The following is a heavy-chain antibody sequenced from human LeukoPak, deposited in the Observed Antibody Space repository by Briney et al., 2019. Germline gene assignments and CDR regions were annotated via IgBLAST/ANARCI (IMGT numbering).Heavy chain of an antibody. J-gene: IGHJ4*02. CDR2: IIGDGSVT. D-gene: IGHD2-15*01. CDR3: ARFVMVAAGDY. CDR1: GFTFSGSW. Sequence: GGTLRLSCAASGFTFSGSWMHWVRQTPGKGLVWVSRIIGDGSVTSYADSVKGRFTISRDNAKNTVYLQMNSLRDEDTAVYYCARFVMVAAGDYWGQGTMVTVSS. V-gene: IGHV3-74*01.